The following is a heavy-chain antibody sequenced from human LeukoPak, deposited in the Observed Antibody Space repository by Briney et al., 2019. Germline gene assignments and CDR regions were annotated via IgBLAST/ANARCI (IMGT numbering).Heavy chain of an antibody. D-gene: IGHD6-6*01. CDR1: GYTFTSYG. Sequence: GTSVKVSCKASGYTFTSYGISWVRQAPGQGLEWMGWISAYNGNTNYAQKLQGRVTMTTDTSTSTAYMELRSLRSDDTAVYYCARVWYSSSSRAPRGYFDYWGQGTLVTVSS. CDR2: ISAYNGNT. CDR3: ARVWYSSSSRAPRGYFDY. J-gene: IGHJ4*02. V-gene: IGHV1-18*01.